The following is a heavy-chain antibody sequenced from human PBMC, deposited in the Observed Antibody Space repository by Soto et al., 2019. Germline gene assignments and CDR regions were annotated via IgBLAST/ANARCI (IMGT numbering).Heavy chain of an antibody. Sequence: EVQLLESGGGLVQPGGSLRLSCAASGFTFSNYGMSWVRQAPGKGLEWVSSISGGNTFYAGSVKGRFTISRDNSKNTLYLQMNSLTAEDTAVYYCAKAPSSDCNSGACSLRSCGQGTLVTVSS. CDR2: SISGGNT. D-gene: IGHD2-21*01. J-gene: IGHJ5*02. CDR1: GFTFSNYG. V-gene: IGHV3-23*01. CDR3: AKAPSSDCNSGACSLRS.